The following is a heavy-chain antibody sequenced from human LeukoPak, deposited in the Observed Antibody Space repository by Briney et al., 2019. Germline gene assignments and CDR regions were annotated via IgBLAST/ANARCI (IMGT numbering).Heavy chain of an antibody. J-gene: IGHJ4*02. CDR3: ARVNPPFGVRGAPLDY. CDR1: GGSISSYY. V-gene: IGHV3-53*01. D-gene: IGHD3-10*02. Sequence: PSETLSLTCTVSGGSISSYYWSWIRQPPGKGLEWVSVIYSGGSTYYADSVKGRFTISRDNSKNTLYLQMNSLRAEDTAVYYCARVNPPFGVRGAPLDYWGQGTLVTVSS. CDR2: IYSGGST.